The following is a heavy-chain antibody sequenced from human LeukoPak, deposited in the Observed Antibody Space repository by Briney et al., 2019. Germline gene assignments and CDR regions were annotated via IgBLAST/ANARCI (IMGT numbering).Heavy chain of an antibody. CDR3: ARLYYYDSSGYYYAFDY. Sequence: ASVKVSCEASGYTFTGYYMHWVRQAPGQGLEWMGRINPNSGGTNYAQKFQGRVTMTRDTSISTAYMELSRLRSDDTAVYYCARLYYYDSSGYYYAFDYWGQGTLVTVSS. CDR2: INPNSGGT. V-gene: IGHV1-2*06. CDR1: GYTFTGYY. D-gene: IGHD3-22*01. J-gene: IGHJ4*02.